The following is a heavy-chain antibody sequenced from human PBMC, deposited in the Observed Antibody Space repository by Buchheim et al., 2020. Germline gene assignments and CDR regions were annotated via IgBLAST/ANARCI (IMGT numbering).Heavy chain of an antibody. V-gene: IGHV3-30*18. J-gene: IGHJ4*02. CDR3: AKESPYCSSTSCRLYYFDY. CDR1: GFIFSSSG. CDR2: ISFDGSNK. Sequence: VQLVESGGGVVQPGRSLRLSCAASGFIFSSSGMHWVRQAPGKGLEWVALISFDGSNKYQADSVKGRFTISRDNSMNTLYLQMNSLRAEDTAVYYCAKESPYCSSTSCRLYYFDYWGQGTL. D-gene: IGHD2-2*01.